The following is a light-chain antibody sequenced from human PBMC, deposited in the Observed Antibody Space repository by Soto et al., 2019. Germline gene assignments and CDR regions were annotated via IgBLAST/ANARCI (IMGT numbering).Light chain of an antibody. CDR2: ATS. CDR3: QKYATAPYT. V-gene: IGKV3-20*01. Sequence: ETGLTQSTGTLAFSPWEGATLSCRASQIVDSTYLAWYQHKPGQSLRLIISATSTRASGIPDRFSGSGSGTDFTRTISRLEPEDSAVYYCQKYATAPYTFGQGTTLEV. J-gene: IGKJ2*01. CDR1: QIVDSTY.